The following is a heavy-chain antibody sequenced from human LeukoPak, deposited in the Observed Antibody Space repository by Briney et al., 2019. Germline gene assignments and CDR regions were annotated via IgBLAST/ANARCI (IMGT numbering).Heavy chain of an antibody. V-gene: IGHV4-34*09. CDR3: ARGLFLSVGATHFDY. CDR2: IYYSGST. D-gene: IGHD1-26*01. CDR1: GGSFSGYY. J-gene: IGHJ4*02. Sequence: SETLSLTCAVYGGSFSGYYWSWIRQPPGKGLEWIGYIYYSGSTYYNPSLKSRVTISVDTSKNQFSLKLSSVTAADTAVYYCARGLFLSVGATHFDYWGQGTLVTVSS.